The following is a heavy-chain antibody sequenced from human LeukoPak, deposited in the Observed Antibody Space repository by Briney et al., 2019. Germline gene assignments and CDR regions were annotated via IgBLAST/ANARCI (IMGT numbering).Heavy chain of an antibody. D-gene: IGHD6-19*01. J-gene: IGHJ6*02. CDR2: IYANGST. CDR3: ARCKGGWSDHYYGLDV. V-gene: IGHV3-53*01. CDR1: GFTLRVNY. Sequence: QPGGSLRLSCAASGFTLRVNYMTWVRQAPGKGLEWVSVIYANGSTYYPDSVKGRFTISRDNSKSSLYLQMNSLRAEDTAVYYCARCKGGWSDHYYGLDVWGQGTTVTVSS.